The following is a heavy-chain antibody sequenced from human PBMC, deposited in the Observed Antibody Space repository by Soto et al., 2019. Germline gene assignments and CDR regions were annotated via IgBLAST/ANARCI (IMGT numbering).Heavy chain of an antibody. D-gene: IGHD2-2*01. Sequence: GGSLRLSCAASGFPVSSYYMSWVRQAPGKGLEWVGRIKSKTDGGTTDYAAPVKGRFTISRDDSKNTLYLQMNSLKTEDTAVYYCTTDEDIVLVPAPGVKFDPWGQGTLVTVSS. V-gene: IGHV3-15*01. CDR1: GFPVSSYY. J-gene: IGHJ5*02. CDR2: IKSKTDGGTT. CDR3: TTDEDIVLVPAPGVKFDP.